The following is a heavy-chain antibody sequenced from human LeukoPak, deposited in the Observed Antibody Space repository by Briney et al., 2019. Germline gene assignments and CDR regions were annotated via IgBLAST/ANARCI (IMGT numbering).Heavy chain of an antibody. Sequence: SETLSLTCTVSGGSISSGGYYWSWIRQHPGKGLEWIGYIYYSGSTYYNPSLKSRVTISVDTSKNQFSLKLSSVTAADTAVYYCARERAHCSSTSCPRNYFDYWGQGTLVTVSS. J-gene: IGHJ4*02. V-gene: IGHV4-31*03. CDR1: GGSISSGGYY. CDR2: IYYSGST. D-gene: IGHD2-2*01. CDR3: ARERAHCSSTSCPRNYFDY.